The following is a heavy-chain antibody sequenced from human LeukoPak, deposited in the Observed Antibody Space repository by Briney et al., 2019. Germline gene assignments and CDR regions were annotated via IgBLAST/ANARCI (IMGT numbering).Heavy chain of an antibody. J-gene: IGHJ4*02. D-gene: IGHD3-3*01. CDR2: IIPIFGTA. Sequence: SVKVSCKASGGTLGSYAISWVRQAPGQGLEWMGGIIPIFGTANYAQKFQGRVTITADKSTSTANMELRSLRSDDTAVYYCARAPRYYDFWSGYSGYYFDYWGQGTLVTVSS. CDR1: GGTLGSYA. CDR3: ARAPRYYDFWSGYSGYYFDY. V-gene: IGHV1-69*06.